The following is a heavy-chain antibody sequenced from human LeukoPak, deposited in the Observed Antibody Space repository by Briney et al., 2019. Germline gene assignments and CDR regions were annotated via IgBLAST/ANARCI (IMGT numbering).Heavy chain of an antibody. CDR3: ARDSRYGWYYYGSGSQDPFDY. D-gene: IGHD3-10*01. V-gene: IGHV1-2*02. CDR2: INPNSGVT. J-gene: IGHJ4*02. CDR1: GYTFTGYY. Sequence: ASVKVSYKASGYTFTGYYMHWVRQAPGQGLEWMGWINPNSGVTNYAQKFQGRVTMTRDTSISTAYMELSRLRSDDTAVCYCARDSRYGWYYYGSGSQDPFDYWGQGTLVTVSS.